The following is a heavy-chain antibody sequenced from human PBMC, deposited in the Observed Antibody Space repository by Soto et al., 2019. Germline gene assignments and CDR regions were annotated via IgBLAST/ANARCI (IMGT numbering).Heavy chain of an antibody. V-gene: IGHV4-39*07. CDR2: INHSGST. CDR3: ARGLGSSSWYPGNWFDP. J-gene: IGHJ5*02. D-gene: IGHD6-13*01. CDR1: GGSISSSSYY. Sequence: SETLSLTCTVSGGSISSSSYYWGWIRQPPGKGMDWIGSINHSGSTNYNPSLKSRVTISVDTSKNQFSPKLSSVTAADTAVYYCARGLGSSSWYPGNWFDPWGQGTLVTVSS.